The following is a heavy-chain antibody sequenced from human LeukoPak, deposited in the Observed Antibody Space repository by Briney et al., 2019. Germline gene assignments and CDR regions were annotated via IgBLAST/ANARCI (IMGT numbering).Heavy chain of an antibody. V-gene: IGHV3-9*03. CDR3: AKSTDYGGNSPYFDY. CDR1: GFTFDDYA. Sequence: PGGSLRLSCAASGFTFDDYAMHWVRQAPGKGLEWVSGISWNSGSIGYADSVKGRFTISRDNAKNSLYLQMNSLRAEDMALYYCAKSTDYGGNSPYFDYWGQGTLVTVSS. CDR2: ISWNSGSI. J-gene: IGHJ4*02. D-gene: IGHD4-23*01.